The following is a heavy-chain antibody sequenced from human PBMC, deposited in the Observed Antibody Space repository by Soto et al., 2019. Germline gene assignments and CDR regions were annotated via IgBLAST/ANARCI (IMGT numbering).Heavy chain of an antibody. CDR2: IIPIFGTA. V-gene: IGHV1-69*12. J-gene: IGHJ4*02. Sequence: QVQLVQSGAEVKKPGSSVKVSCKASVGSFSSYAISWVRQAPGQGLEWMGGIIPIFGTANYAQKFQGRVTITADESTSTAYMELSSLRSEDTAVYYCAVARNYDILTGPPRLPAYYFDYWGQVTLVTVSS. CDR3: AVARNYDILTGPPRLPAYYFDY. D-gene: IGHD3-9*01. CDR1: VGSFSSYA.